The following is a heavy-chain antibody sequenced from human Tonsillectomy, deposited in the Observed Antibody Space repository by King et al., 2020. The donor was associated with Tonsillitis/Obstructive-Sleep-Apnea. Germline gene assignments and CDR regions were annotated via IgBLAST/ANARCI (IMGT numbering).Heavy chain of an antibody. J-gene: IGHJ4*02. CDR3: AGDPNSGSYSSRGGR. CDR2: ISSISSTI. V-gene: IGHV3-48*02. D-gene: IGHD1-26*01. CDR1: GFTFSSYS. Sequence: QLVQSGGGLVQPGGSLRLSCAASGFTFSSYSMNWVRQAPGKGLEGVSYISSISSTIYYADSVKGRFTISRDNAKNSLYLQMNSLGDEDTAVYYCAGDPNSGSYSSRGGRWGQGTLVTVSS.